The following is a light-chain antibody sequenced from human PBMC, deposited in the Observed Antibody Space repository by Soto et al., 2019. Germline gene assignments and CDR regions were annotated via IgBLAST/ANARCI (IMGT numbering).Light chain of an antibody. J-gene: IGLJ3*02. CDR3: SSYTSSSTWV. CDR2: EVS. Sequence: QSALTQPASVSGSPGQSITISCTGTSSDVAAYNYVSWYQQHPSRAPKLMIYEVSNRPSGVSNRFSGSKSGNTASLTISGLQAEDEADYYCSSYTSSSTWVFGGGTKVTVL. CDR1: SSDVAAYNY. V-gene: IGLV2-14*01.